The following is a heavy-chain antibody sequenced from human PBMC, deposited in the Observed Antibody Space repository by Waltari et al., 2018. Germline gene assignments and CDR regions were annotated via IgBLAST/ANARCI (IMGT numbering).Heavy chain of an antibody. CDR3: VRDEPGDGLDY. V-gene: IGHV3-74*03. D-gene: IGHD7-27*01. CDR1: GFTFSRYW. J-gene: IGHJ4*02. CDR2: IESDESRT. Sequence: EVQLVASGGALVQPGGSLRLSCATSGFTFSRYWMHWVRQAPGEGLRWVSHIESDESRTTYADSVKGRFTISRDNAKNTVYLQMNSLKDEDTAVYYCVRDEPGDGLDYWGQGTRVTVSS.